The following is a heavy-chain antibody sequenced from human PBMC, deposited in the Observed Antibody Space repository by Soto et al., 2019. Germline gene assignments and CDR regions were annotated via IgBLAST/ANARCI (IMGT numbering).Heavy chain of an antibody. Sequence: GGSLRLSCAASGFTCRSYDMSWVRQAPGKGLEWVSTILVGGSTHYPDSVKGRFTISRDNSKNTVFLQMNSLTAGDTAVYYCARATATGGGAFDICGQGTMVTVSS. CDR1: GFTCRSYD. V-gene: IGHV3-23*01. J-gene: IGHJ3*02. CDR3: ARATATGGGAFDI. D-gene: IGHD2-8*02. CDR2: ILVGGST.